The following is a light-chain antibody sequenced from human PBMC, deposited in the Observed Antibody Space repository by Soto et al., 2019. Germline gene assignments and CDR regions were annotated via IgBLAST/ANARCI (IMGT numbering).Light chain of an antibody. CDR1: SSDVGGYNY. CDR3: SSYTSSSTPYVV. Sequence: QSVLTQPASVSGSPGQSITISCTGTSSDVGGYNYVSWYQHHPGKAPKLIIYEVSIRPSGVSNRFSGSKSGNTASLTISGLQAEDEADYYCSSYTSSSTPYVVFGGGTKLTVL. J-gene: IGLJ2*01. V-gene: IGLV2-14*01. CDR2: EVS.